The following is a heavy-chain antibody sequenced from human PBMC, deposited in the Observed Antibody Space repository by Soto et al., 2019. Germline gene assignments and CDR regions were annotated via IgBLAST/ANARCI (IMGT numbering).Heavy chain of an antibody. D-gene: IGHD5-12*01. CDR3: AKAIVATIWGDYYYGMDV. J-gene: IGHJ6*02. CDR2: ISYDGSNK. Sequence: QVQLVESGGGVVQPGRSLRLSCAASGFTFSSYGMHRVRQAPGKGLEWVAVISYDGSNKYYADSVKGRFTISRDNSKNTLYLQMNSLRAEDTAVYYCAKAIVATIWGDYYYGMDVGGQGTTVTVSS. CDR1: GFTFSSYG. V-gene: IGHV3-30*18.